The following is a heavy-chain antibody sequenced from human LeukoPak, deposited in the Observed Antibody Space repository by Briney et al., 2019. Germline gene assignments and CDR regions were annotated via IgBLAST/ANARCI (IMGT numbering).Heavy chain of an antibody. CDR1: GGSISSYS. Sequence: SETLSLTCAVSGGSISSYSWSWIRQPPGKGLEWIGYIYYSGSTNYNPSLKSRVTISVDTSKNQFSLKLSSVTAADTAVYYCARGPIWTAAAVRGNYYYMDVWGKGTTVTVSS. V-gene: IGHV4-59*01. CDR2: IYYSGST. CDR3: ARGPIWTAAAVRGNYYYMDV. D-gene: IGHD6-13*01. J-gene: IGHJ6*03.